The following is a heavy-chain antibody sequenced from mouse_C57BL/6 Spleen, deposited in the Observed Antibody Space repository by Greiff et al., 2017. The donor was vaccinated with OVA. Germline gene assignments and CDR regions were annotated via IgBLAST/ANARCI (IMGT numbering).Heavy chain of an antibody. J-gene: IGHJ4*01. V-gene: IGHV1-81*01. Sequence: QVQLQQSGAELARPGASVKLSCKASGYTFTSYGISWVKQRTGQGLEWIGEIYPRSGNTYYNEKFKGKATLTADKSSSTAYMELRSLTSEDSAVYFWARERDGSYAMDYWGQGTSVTVSS. CDR3: ARERDGSYAMDY. D-gene: IGHD3-3*01. CDR2: IYPRSGNT. CDR1: GYTFTSYG.